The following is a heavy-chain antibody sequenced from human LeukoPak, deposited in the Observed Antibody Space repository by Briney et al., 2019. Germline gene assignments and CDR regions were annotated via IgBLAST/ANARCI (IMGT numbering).Heavy chain of an antibody. D-gene: IGHD3-10*01. Sequence: ASVKVSRKASGYTFTGYYMHWVRQAPGQGLEWMGWINPNSGATNYAQKFQGRVTMTRDTSFSTAYMELSRLRSDDTAVYYCARGRGDTMVRGVIVFFGGYDYWGQGTLVTVSS. CDR3: ARGRGDTMVRGVIVFFGGYDY. J-gene: IGHJ4*02. CDR2: INPNSGAT. V-gene: IGHV1-2*02. CDR1: GYTFTGYY.